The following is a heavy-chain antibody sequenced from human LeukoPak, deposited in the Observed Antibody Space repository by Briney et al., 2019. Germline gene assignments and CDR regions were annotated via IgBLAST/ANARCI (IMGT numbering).Heavy chain of an antibody. Sequence: GGSLRLSCVGSGFTFSSFEMNWVRQAPGKGLEWVSYISSSGSTISYADSVKGRFTISRDNSKNSLYLQMTNLRVEDTAFYHCASYGSASLWGQGTLVTVSS. J-gene: IGHJ4*02. D-gene: IGHD3-10*01. V-gene: IGHV3-48*03. CDR2: ISSSGSTI. CDR1: GFTFSSFE. CDR3: ASYGSASL.